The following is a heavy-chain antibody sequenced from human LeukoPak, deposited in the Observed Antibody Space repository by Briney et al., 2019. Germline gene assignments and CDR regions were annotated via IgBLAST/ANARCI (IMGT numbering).Heavy chain of an antibody. D-gene: IGHD5-12*01. Sequence: SETLSLTSAVSGGSTSVPSSGRGRQPAGKGLEWIGRVSASGSTNYNPSLKNRVTMSLDTAKNQFSLNLTSVTAADTAVYSCARIRDNSGYSPCAHGFWGQGTVVTVSS. CDR2: VSASGST. J-gene: IGHJ3*01. CDR1: GGSTSVPS. CDR3: ARIRDNSGYSPCAHGF. V-gene: IGHV4-4*07.